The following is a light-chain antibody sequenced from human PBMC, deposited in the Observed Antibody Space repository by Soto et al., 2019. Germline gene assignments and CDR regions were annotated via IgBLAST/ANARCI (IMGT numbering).Light chain of an antibody. CDR1: SSDGGGYNY. J-gene: IGLJ1*01. CDR2: DVS. V-gene: IGLV2-14*03. Sequence: QSVRTQPASVTGSPGQSINISCTGTSSDGGGYNYVSWYQHHPGKAPKLIIYDVSNRPSGVSNPFSGSKSGNTASLTISGLQPEDEADYYCSSYTTSNTRQIVFGTGTKVTVL. CDR3: SSYTTSNTRQIV.